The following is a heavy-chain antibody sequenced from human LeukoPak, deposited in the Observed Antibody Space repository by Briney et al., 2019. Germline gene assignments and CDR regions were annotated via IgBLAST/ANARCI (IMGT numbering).Heavy chain of an antibody. Sequence: ESGPTLVNPTQTLTLTCTFSGFSLSTNEMGVGWIRQPPGKALEWLALIYWNDDKRYSPSLKSRLTITKDTSKNQVILTMTNMDPVDAATYYCAHQILQSWSFDYWGQGTLVTVSS. CDR3: AHQILQSWSFDY. D-gene: IGHD4-11*01. CDR2: IYWNDDK. J-gene: IGHJ4*02. V-gene: IGHV2-5*01. CDR1: GFSLSTNEMG.